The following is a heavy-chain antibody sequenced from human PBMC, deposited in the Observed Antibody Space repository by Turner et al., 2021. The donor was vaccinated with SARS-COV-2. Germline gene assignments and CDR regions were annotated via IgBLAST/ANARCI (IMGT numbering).Heavy chain of an antibody. V-gene: IGHV3-48*01. D-gene: IGHD5-18*01. CDR2: ISSSSSTI. Sequence: EVQLVESGGGLVQPGGSLRFSCAASAFTFSNYSMNWVRQAPGKGLEWVSYISSSSSTIYYADSVKGRFTISRDNAKNSLYLQMNSLRAEDTAVYYCARERGYSYGPYYYGMDVWGQGTTVTVSS. CDR3: ARERGYSYGPYYYGMDV. J-gene: IGHJ6*02. CDR1: AFTFSNYS.